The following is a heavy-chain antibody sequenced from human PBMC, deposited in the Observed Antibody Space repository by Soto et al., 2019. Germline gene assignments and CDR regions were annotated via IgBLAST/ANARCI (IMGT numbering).Heavy chain of an antibody. J-gene: IGHJ5*02. CDR3: ARDRNWVDP. Sequence: QVQLVQSGAELKKPGASVKVSCKASGYTFTSYDISWVRQAPGQGLEWMGWMSTSNGNTNYAQKLQGRVTMTTDTSTSTANMELRSLRPDDMAVYFCARDRNWVDPCGQGTLVTVS. CDR2: MSTSNGNT. CDR1: GYTFTSYD. V-gene: IGHV1-18*03.